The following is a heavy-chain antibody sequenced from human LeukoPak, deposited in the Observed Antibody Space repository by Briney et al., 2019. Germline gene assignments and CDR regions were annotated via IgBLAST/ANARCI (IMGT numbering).Heavy chain of an antibody. CDR3: ARRLTQYDCFDP. D-gene: IGHD2-2*01. Sequence: SQTLSLTCAISGDSVSSNSVTWNWIRQSPSRGLEWLGRTYYRSTWYNDYAVSLRGRITVNPDTSKNQFSLHLNSVTPEDTAVYYCARRLTQYDCFDPWGQGILVTVSS. J-gene: IGHJ5*02. CDR1: GDSVSSNSVT. CDR2: TYYRSTWYN. V-gene: IGHV6-1*01.